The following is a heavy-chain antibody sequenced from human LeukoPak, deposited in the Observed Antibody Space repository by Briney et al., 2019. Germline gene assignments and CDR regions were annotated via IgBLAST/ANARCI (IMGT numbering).Heavy chain of an antibody. Sequence: GGSLRLSCAASGFTFSSYAMSWVRQAPGKGLEWVSAISGSGGSTYYADSVKGRFTISRDNSKNTLYLQMNSLRAEDTAVYYCTTAGRSSWRYGMGIWGQGTTVTVSS. CDR1: GFTFSSYA. D-gene: IGHD6-13*01. CDR3: TTAGRSSWRYGMGI. J-gene: IGHJ6*02. V-gene: IGHV3-23*01. CDR2: ISGSGGST.